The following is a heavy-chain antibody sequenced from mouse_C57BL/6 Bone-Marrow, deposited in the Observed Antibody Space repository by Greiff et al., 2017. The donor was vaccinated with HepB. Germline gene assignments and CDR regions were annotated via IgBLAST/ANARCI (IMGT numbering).Heavy chain of an antibody. CDR3: ARQGGYYFDY. D-gene: IGHD1-1*02. Sequence: VHLVESGAELARPGASVKLSCKASGYTFTSYGISWVKQRTGQGLEWIGEIYPRSGNTYYNEKFKGKATLTADKSSSTAYMELRSLTSEDSAVYFCARQGGYYFDYWGQGTTLTVSS. CDR2: IYPRSGNT. J-gene: IGHJ2*01. CDR1: GYTFTSYG. V-gene: IGHV1-81*01.